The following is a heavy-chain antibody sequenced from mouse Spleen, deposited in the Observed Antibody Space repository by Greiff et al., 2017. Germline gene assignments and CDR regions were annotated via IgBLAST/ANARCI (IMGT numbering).Heavy chain of an antibody. V-gene: IGHV1-7*01. CDR1: GYTFTSYW. CDR3: AREELFAY. J-gene: IGHJ3*01. Sequence: QLQQPGAELAKPGASVKMSCKALGYTFTSYWMHWVKQRPGQGLEWIGYINPSTGYTEYNQKFKDKATLTADKSSSTAYMQLSSLTSEDSAVYYCAREELFAYWGQGTLVTVSA. CDR2: INPSTGYT.